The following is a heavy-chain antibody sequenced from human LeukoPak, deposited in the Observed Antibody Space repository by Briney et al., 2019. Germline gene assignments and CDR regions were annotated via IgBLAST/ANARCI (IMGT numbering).Heavy chain of an antibody. D-gene: IGHD6-13*01. CDR3: ARVLGGSSSWYEYYYMDV. J-gene: IGHJ6*03. CDR1: GGSISSSSYY. V-gene: IGHV4-39*07. Sequence: SETLCLTCTVSGGSISSSSYYWGWIRQPPGKGLEWIGSIYYSGSTYYNPSLKSRVTISVDTSKNQFSLKLSFVTAADTAVYYCARVLGGSSSWYEYYYMDVWGKGTTVTVSS. CDR2: IYYSGST.